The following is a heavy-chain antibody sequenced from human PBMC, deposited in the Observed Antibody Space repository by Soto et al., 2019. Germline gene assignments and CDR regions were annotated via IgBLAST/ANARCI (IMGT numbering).Heavy chain of an antibody. CDR1: GGTFSSYR. J-gene: IGHJ4*02. Sequence: GASVKVSCKASGGTFSSYRFNWVRQAPGQGLEWMGGIVPIYRTADYPVDFQDRVTITADDSARTVYLEVRSLKPRDTAVYYCAKDHRYYSDNTGSGGQGTLVTVSS. CDR2: IVPIYRTA. CDR3: AKDHRYYSDNTGS. D-gene: IGHD3-22*01. V-gene: IGHV1-69*13.